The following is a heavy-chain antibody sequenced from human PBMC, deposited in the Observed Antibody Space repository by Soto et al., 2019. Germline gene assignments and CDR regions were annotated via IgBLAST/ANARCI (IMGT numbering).Heavy chain of an antibody. V-gene: IGHV4-34*01. CDR1: GGTFSGYY. J-gene: IGHJ6*02. Sequence: PSETLSLTCAVYGGTFSGYYWSWIRQPPGKGLEWIGEINHSGSTNYNPSLKSRVTISVDTSKNQFSLNLICVTAADAAVYDCARVFGRRKPLDVWGQGTTVTVSS. CDR3: ARVFGRRKPLDV. CDR2: INHSGST. D-gene: IGHD3-10*01.